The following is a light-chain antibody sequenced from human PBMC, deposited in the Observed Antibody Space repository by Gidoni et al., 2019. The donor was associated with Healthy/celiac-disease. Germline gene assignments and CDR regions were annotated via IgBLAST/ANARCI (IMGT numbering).Light chain of an antibody. Sequence: TLSTTGSSSNIGANYDVHWYRQLPETAPKLLIYGSTNRPSGVPDRFSGSKSGTSASLAITGLQAEDEADYYCQSYDSSLSGSGVFGGGTKLTVL. CDR1: SSNIGANYD. V-gene: IGLV1-40*01. CDR2: GST. CDR3: QSYDSSLSGSGV. J-gene: IGLJ2*01.